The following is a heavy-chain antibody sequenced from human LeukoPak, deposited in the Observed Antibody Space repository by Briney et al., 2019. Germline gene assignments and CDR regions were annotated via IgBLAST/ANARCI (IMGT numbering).Heavy chain of an antibody. CDR2: MNDSGRT. D-gene: IGHD3-16*02. CDR1: GGSFSGYY. J-gene: IGHJ4*02. V-gene: IGHV4-34*01. CDR3: ASRKDYVWGSYRFAY. Sequence: PSETLSLTCAVDGGSFSGYYWSWVRQPPGKGLEWVGEMNDSGRTNYNPSLKSRVTISGETSKTQFSLKPSSVTAADTAVYYCASRKDYVWGSYRFAYWGQGTLVTVSS.